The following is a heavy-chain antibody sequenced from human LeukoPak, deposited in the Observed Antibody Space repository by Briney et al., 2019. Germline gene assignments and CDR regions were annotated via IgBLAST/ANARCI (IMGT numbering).Heavy chain of an antibody. CDR1: GGSISSGGYY. V-gene: IGHV4-31*03. Sequence: PSETLSLTCTVSGGSISSGGYYWSWIRQHPGKGLEWIGYIYYSGSTYYNPSLKSRVTISVDTSKNQFSLKLSSVTAADTAVYYCAREGVDYPTVWGQGTLVTVSS. CDR2: IYYSGST. D-gene: IGHD3/OR15-3a*01. J-gene: IGHJ4*02. CDR3: AREGVDYPTV.